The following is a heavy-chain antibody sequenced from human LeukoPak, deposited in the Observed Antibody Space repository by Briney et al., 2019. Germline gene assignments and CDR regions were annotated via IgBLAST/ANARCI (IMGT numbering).Heavy chain of an antibody. V-gene: IGHV3-48*04. Sequence: GGSLRLSCAASGFTFNSYSMNWVRQAPGKGLEWVSYISISSSTIYYADSVKGRFTISRDNAKNSLYLQMNSLRAEDTAVYYCARDRYCTNGVCPPRGYYYYMDVWGKGTTVTVSS. D-gene: IGHD2-8*01. J-gene: IGHJ6*03. CDR3: ARDRYCTNGVCPPRGYYYYMDV. CDR2: ISISSSTI. CDR1: GFTFNSYS.